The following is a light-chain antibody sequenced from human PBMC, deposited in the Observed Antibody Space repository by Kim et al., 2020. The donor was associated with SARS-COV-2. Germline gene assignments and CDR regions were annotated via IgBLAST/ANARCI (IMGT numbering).Light chain of an antibody. CDR2: GRN. V-gene: IGLV3-19*01. CDR3: QSRDSGGNVV. CDR1: SLRSYH. Sequence: VALGQTVRITCQGDSLRSYHATWYQQKPRQAPVLVIYGRNTRPSGIPDRFSGSASGNTASLTISGTQAEDEADFYCQSRDSGGNVVFGGGTQLTVL. J-gene: IGLJ2*01.